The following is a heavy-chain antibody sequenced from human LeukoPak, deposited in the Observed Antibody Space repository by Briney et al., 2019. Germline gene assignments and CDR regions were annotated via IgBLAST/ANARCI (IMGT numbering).Heavy chain of an antibody. CDR3: ARGSGYQRLFGPSYYFDY. J-gene: IGHJ4*02. V-gene: IGHV4-59*01. CDR2: IYYSGST. Sequence: SETLSLTCTVSGGSISSYYWSWIRQPPGRGLEWIGYIYYSGSTNYNPSLKSRVTISVDTSKNQSSLKLSSVTAADTAVDSCARGSGYQRLFGPSYYFDYGGQGNRVTVSA. D-gene: IGHD2-2*01. CDR1: GGSISSYY.